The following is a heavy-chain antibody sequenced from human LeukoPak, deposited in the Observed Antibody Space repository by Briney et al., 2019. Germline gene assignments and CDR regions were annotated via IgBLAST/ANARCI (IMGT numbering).Heavy chain of an antibody. CDR3: ARDLMTTPTWDFDY. Sequence: ASVKVSCKGSGYTFTGYYMHWVRQAPGQGLEWMGWINPNSGTTNYEQKFQGRVTVTRDTSISTAYMELSRLESDDTAVYYCARDLMTTPTWDFDYWGQGTLVTVAS. V-gene: IGHV1-2*02. CDR2: INPNSGTT. J-gene: IGHJ4*02. CDR1: GYTFTGYY. D-gene: IGHD3-16*01.